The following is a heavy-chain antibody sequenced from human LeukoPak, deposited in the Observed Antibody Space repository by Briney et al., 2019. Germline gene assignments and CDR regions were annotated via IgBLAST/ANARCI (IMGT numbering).Heavy chain of an antibody. CDR3: AKDSGGSCYDY. V-gene: IGHV3-30*18. J-gene: IGHJ4*02. CDR2: ISYDGSNK. CDR1: RFTFSSYG. D-gene: IGHD2-15*01. Sequence: GGSLRLSCAASRFTFSSYGMHWVRQAPGKGLEWVAVISYDGSNKYYVDSVKGRFTISRDNSKNTLYLQMNSLRAEDTAVYYFAKDSGGSCYDYWGQGTLVTVSS.